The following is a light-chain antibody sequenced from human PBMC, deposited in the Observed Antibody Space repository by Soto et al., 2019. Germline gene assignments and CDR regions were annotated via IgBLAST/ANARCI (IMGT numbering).Light chain of an antibody. J-gene: IGLJ3*02. CDR3: CSYGGTYSWV. CDR2: DVD. V-gene: IGLV2-11*01. Sequence: QSVLTQPRSVSGSPGQSVTISCTGTSSDIGGYNHVSWYQQHPGKAPKLIIYDVDKRPSGVPDRFSGSKSGNTASLTISGLRAEDEANYYCCSYGGTYSWVFGGGTKVTVL. CDR1: SSDIGGYNH.